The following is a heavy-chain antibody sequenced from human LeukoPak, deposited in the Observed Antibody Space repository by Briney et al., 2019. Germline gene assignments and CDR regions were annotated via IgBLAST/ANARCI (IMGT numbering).Heavy chain of an antibody. CDR2: ISYDGSNK. CDR1: GFTFSSYA. J-gene: IGHJ4*02. V-gene: IGHV3-30-3*01. CDR3: ARERVGIAARRGVFDY. Sequence: GGSLRLSCAASGFTFSSYAMHSVRQPPGKGQEWAAVISYDGSNKYYADSVKGRFTISRDNSKNTLYLQMNSLRAEDTAVYYCARERVGIAARRGVFDYWGQGTVVTVSS. D-gene: IGHD6-6*01.